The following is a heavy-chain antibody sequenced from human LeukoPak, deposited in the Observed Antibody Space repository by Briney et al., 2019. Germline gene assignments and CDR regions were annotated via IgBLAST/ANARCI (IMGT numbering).Heavy chain of an antibody. D-gene: IGHD3-3*01. V-gene: IGHV4-4*07. J-gene: IGHJ5*02. CDR3: ARDRGGGDYDFWSGQGWFDP. CDR2: IYTSGST. Sequence: SETLSLTCTVSGGSISRYYWSWIRQPAGKGLEWIGRIYTSGSTNYNPSLKSRVTLSVDTSKNQFSLKLSSVTAPDTALYYCARDRGGGDYDFWSGQGWFDPWGQGTLVTVSS. CDR1: GGSISRYY.